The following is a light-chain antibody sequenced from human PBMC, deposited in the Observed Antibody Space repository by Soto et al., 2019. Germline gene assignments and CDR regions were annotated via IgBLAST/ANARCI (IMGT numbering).Light chain of an antibody. CDR3: QSYDSSLSVI. CDR2: DNS. CDR1: GSTFGAGYD. J-gene: IGLJ2*01. Sequence: QSALTQPPSVSGAPGQRVTISCTGSGSTFGAGYDVHWYQQLPGTAPKLLISDNSNRPSGVPDRFSGSKSGTSASLAISGLQAEDEADYYCQSYDSSLSVIFGGGTQLTVL. V-gene: IGLV1-40*01.